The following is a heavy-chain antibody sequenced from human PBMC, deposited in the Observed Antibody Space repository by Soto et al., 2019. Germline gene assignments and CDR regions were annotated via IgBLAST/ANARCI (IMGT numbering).Heavy chain of an antibody. CDR2: IYYSGST. J-gene: IGHJ3*02. V-gene: IGHV4-59*08. D-gene: IGHD2-21*02. CDR3: ARLVVVTAKYAFDI. CDR1: GGSISSYY. Sequence: PSETLSLTCTVSGGSISSYYWSWIRQPPGKGLEWIGYIYYSGSTNYNPSLKSRVTISVDTSKSQFSLKLSSVTAADTAVYYCARLVVVTAKYAFDICGQGTMVTVSS.